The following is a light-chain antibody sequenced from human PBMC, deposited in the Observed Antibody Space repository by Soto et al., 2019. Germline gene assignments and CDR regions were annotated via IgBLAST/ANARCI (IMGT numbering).Light chain of an antibody. J-gene: IGKJ2*01. CDR2: AAS. CDR1: QSISNY. V-gene: IGKV1-39*01. CDR3: QQSDSTPYT. Sequence: DIQTTQSPSSLSASVGDRVTITCRTSQSISNYLNWYQQKPGKAPNLLIYAASSLQSGVPSRFSGSGSGTYFTLTISSLQPEDFATYYCQQSDSTPYTFGQGTKLQIK.